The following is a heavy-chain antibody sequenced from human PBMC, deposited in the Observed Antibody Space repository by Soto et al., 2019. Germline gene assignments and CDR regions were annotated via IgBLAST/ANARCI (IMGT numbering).Heavy chain of an antibody. CDR1: GFSLSTTGVG. Sequence: QITLKESGPTLVRPTQTLTLTCTFSGFSLSTTGVGVGWIRQPPGKALEWLALIYWDDDKRYSPSLKSRLTITEDTNKNGVILTIPSLDPVDKATYYSAQRLLCYGLGRERASYFDHWGQGTRVTVSS. CDR2: IYWDDDK. D-gene: IGHD3-10*01. J-gene: IGHJ4*02. V-gene: IGHV2-5*02. CDR3: AQRLLCYGLGRERASYFDH.